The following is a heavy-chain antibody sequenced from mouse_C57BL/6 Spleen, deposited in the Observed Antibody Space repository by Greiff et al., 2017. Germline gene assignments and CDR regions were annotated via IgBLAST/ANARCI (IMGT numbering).Heavy chain of an antibody. CDR2: INYDGSST. V-gene: IGHV5-16*01. CDR1: GFTFSDYY. D-gene: IGHD2-4*01. CDR3: ARERVYDYDADYAMDY. J-gene: IGHJ4*01. Sequence: EVKLVESEGGLVQPGSSMKLSCTASGFTFSDYYMAWVRQVPEKGLEWVANINYDGSSTYYLDSLKSRFIISRDNAKNILYLQMSSLKSEDTATYYCARERVYDYDADYAMDYWGQGTSVTVSS.